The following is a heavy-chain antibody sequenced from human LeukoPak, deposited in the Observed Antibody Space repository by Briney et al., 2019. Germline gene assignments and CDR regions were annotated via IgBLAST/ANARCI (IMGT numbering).Heavy chain of an antibody. CDR2: ISYDGSNK. CDR3: AKDDLVYYDFWSGSELDAFDI. CDR1: GFTFSSYA. Sequence: GGSLRLSCAASGFTFSSYAMHWVRQAPGKGLEWVAVISYDGSNKYYADSVKGRFTISRDNSKNTLYLQMNSLRAEDTAVYYCAKDDLVYYDFWSGSELDAFDIWGQGTMVTVSS. J-gene: IGHJ3*02. V-gene: IGHV3-30-3*01. D-gene: IGHD3-3*01.